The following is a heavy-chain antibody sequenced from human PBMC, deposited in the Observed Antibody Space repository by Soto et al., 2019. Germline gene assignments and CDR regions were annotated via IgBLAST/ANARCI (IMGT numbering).Heavy chain of an antibody. V-gene: IGHV2-5*02. D-gene: IGHD3-10*01. CDR1: GFSLSTSGVG. CDR3: AHRLVVRGVIAFDY. Sequence: QITLKESGPTLVKPTQTLTLTCTFSGFSLSTSGVGVGWIRQPPGKALEWLALIYWDDDKRHSPSLKSRLTITKDTSKNQVVLTMTNMDPVDTATYYCAHRLVVRGVIAFDYWGQGTLVTVSS. CDR2: IYWDDDK. J-gene: IGHJ4*02.